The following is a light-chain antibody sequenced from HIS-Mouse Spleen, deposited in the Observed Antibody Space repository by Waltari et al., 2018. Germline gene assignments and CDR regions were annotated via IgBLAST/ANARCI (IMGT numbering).Light chain of an antibody. CDR1: ALQKKY. CDR2: EDS. CDR3: YSTDSSGNHRV. Sequence: SYELTQPPSVSVSPGQTARITCSGDALQKKYAYWYQQKSGQAPVLVIYEDSKRPSGIPERFSGSSSGTMATLTISGAQVEDEADYYCYSTDSSGNHRVFGGGTKLTV. V-gene: IGLV3-10*01. J-gene: IGLJ2*01.